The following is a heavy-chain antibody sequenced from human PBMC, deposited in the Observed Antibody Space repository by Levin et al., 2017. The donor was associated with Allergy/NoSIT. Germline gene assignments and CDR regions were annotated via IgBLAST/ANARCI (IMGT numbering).Heavy chain of an antibody. CDR1: GFTFSSYG. Sequence: GGSLRLSCAASGFTFSSYGMHWVRQAPGKGLEWVAVIWYDGSNKYYADSVKGRFTISRDNSKNTLYLQMNSLRAEDTAVYYCARRYCTGGVCGPMDVWGKGTTVTVSS. CDR3: ARRYCTGGVCGPMDV. D-gene: IGHD2-8*02. J-gene: IGHJ6*03. CDR2: IWYDGSNK. V-gene: IGHV3-33*01.